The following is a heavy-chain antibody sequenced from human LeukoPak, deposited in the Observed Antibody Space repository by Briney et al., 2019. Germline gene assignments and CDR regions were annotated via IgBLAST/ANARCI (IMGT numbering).Heavy chain of an antibody. J-gene: IGHJ4*02. CDR3: ARHPMTTVTFFEY. V-gene: IGHV3-48*01. D-gene: IGHD4-17*01. Sequence: GGSLRLSCAASGFTFSSYSMNWVRQAPGKGLEWVSYISSSSSTIYYADSVKGRFTISRHNPKNSLYLQMNSLRAEDTAVYYCARHPMTTVTFFEYWGGGTLVSVS. CDR2: ISSSSSTI. CDR1: GFTFSSYS.